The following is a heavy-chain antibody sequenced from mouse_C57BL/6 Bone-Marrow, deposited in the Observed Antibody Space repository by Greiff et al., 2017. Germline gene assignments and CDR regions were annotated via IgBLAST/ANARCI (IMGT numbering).Heavy chain of an antibody. CDR2: IHPNSGST. J-gene: IGHJ1*03. Sequence: QVQLQQPGAELVKPGASVKLSCKASGYTFTSYWMHWVKQRPGQGLEWIGMIHPNSGSTNYNEKFKSKATLTVDKSSSTAYMQLSSLTSEDSAVYYCAREGALLWLRWYFDVWGKGTTVTVSS. CDR1: GYTFTSYW. D-gene: IGHD2-9*01. CDR3: AREGALLWLRWYFDV. V-gene: IGHV1-64*01.